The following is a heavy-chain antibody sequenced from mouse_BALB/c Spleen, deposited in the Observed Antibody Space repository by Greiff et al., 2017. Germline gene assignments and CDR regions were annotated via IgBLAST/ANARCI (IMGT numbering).Heavy chain of an antibody. V-gene: IGHV1-26*01. CDR3: ARGEITDY. CDR1: GYTFTDYY. D-gene: IGHD2-4*01. Sequence: EVQLPQSGPELVKPGASVKISCKASGYTFTDYYMNWVKQSHGKSLEWIGLVNPNNGGTSYNQKFKGKATLTVDNSSSTAYRQLNSLTSEDSAVYYWARGEITDYWGQGTTLTVSS. CDR2: VNPNNGGT. J-gene: IGHJ2*01.